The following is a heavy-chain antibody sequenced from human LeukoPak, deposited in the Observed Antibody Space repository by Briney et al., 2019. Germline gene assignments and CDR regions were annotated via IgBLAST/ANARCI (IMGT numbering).Heavy chain of an antibody. CDR1: GYTFTSYD. CDR2: MNPNSGNT. J-gene: IGHJ6*03. V-gene: IGHV1-8*01. Sequence: ASVKDSCKASGYTFTSYDINWVRQAPGQGLEWMGWMNPNSGNTGYAQKFQGRVTMTRNTSISTAYMELSSLRSEDTAVYYCARVGFWSGYSGYYYMDVWGKGTTVTVSS. D-gene: IGHD3-3*01. CDR3: ARVGFWSGYSGYYYMDV.